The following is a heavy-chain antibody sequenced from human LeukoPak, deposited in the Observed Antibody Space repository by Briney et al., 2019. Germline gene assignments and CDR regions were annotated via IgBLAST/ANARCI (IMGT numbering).Heavy chain of an antibody. J-gene: IGHJ4*02. CDR3: ARDPTTVVSVPYYFDD. D-gene: IGHD4-23*01. V-gene: IGHV4-34*01. CDR1: GRSIIGCH. CDR2: INHSGSA. Sequence: PSETLSLTCALFGRSIIGCHWNWIRQSPGKGLEWIGEINHSGSANYNPSFNSRVTISLDTSKKQFSLELRSLTAADTAVYYCARDPTTVVSVPYYFDDWGQGTLVTVSS.